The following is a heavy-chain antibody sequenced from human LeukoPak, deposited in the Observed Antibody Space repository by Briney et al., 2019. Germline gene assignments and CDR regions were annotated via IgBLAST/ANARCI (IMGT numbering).Heavy chain of an antibody. CDR3: ARDRGADYNYDSSAYDYPYYFDY. D-gene: IGHD3-22*01. CDR2: ISSSSSTI. Sequence: GGSLRLSCAASGFTFGTYSMNWVRQAPGKGLEWISYISSSSSTIYYADSVKGRFSISRDNAKDSLYLQMNSLRDEDTAVYYCARDRGADYNYDSSAYDYPYYFDYWGQGTLVTVSS. J-gene: IGHJ4*02. V-gene: IGHV3-48*02. CDR1: GFTFGTYS.